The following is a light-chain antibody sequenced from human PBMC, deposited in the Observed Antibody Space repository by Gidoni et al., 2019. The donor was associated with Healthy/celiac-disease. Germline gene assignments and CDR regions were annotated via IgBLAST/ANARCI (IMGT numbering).Light chain of an antibody. CDR2: EVS. V-gene: IGLV2-23*02. CDR1: SSDVGSYNL. Sequence: QSALTQPASVSGSSRQSITTSCTGTSSDVGSYNLVSWYQQHPGKATKLMIYEVSKRPSGVSNRFSGSKSGNTASLTVSGLQAEDEADYYCCSYAGSNTFVVFGGGTKLTVL. J-gene: IGLJ2*01. CDR3: CSYAGSNTFVV.